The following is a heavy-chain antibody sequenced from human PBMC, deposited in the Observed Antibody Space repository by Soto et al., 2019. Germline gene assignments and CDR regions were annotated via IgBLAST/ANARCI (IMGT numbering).Heavy chain of an antibody. V-gene: IGHV3-30*18. D-gene: IGHD3-10*01. Sequence: GGSLRLSCAASGFTFSSYGMHWVRQAPGKGLEWVAVISYDGSNKYYADSVKGRFTISRDNSKNTLYLQMNSLRAEDTAVYYCANIFWFGESYFAPFDYWGQGTLVTVSS. CDR1: GFTFSSYG. CDR2: ISYDGSNK. CDR3: ANIFWFGESYFAPFDY. J-gene: IGHJ4*02.